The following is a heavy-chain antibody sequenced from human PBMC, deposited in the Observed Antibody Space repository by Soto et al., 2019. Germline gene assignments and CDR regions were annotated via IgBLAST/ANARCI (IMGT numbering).Heavy chain of an antibody. J-gene: IGHJ6*02. V-gene: IGHV1-18*01. CDR3: ARDPGFGFGYSYAFAMDV. CDR1: GYTFSNYG. D-gene: IGHD5-18*01. CDR2: ISGYNGNT. Sequence: ASVKVSCKASGYTFSNYGISWVRQVPGQGLECMGWISGYNGNTHYEEKVQDRIKMTTDTSTSTTYLELRSLRSDDTAVYFCARDPGFGFGYSYAFAMDVWGQGTTVTVS.